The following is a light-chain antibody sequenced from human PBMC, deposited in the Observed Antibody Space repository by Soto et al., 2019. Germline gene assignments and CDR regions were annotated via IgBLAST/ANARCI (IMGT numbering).Light chain of an antibody. J-gene: IGKJ3*01. Sequence: DIVMTQSPDSLAVSLGERATINCKSSQSVLYSSNNKNYLAWYQQKPGQPPKLLIYWATTRESGVPDRFSGSGSGTDITLTISSLQAYDAAVYFCQQYSSAPFTFGPGNKVDIK. V-gene: IGKV4-1*01. CDR2: WAT. CDR1: QSVLYSSNNKNY. CDR3: QQYSSAPFT.